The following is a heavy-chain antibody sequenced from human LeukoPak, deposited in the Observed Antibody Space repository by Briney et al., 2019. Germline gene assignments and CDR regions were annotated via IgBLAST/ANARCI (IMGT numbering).Heavy chain of an antibody. D-gene: IGHD1-26*01. CDR1: GYIFTSYY. CDR3: ARCHGGPTVLYDAFDI. J-gene: IGHJ3*02. Sequence: ASVKVSCKTSGYIFTSYYIHWVRQAPGQGPEWMGIINPSGGSTNYAQKFQGRVTMTRDTSTSTVYMELSSLRSEDTAVYYCARCHGGPTVLYDAFDIWGQGTMVTVSS. V-gene: IGHV1-46*01. CDR2: INPSGGST.